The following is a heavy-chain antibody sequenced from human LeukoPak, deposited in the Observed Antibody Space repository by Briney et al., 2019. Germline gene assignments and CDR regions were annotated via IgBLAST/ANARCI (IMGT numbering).Heavy chain of an antibody. D-gene: IGHD1-1*01. V-gene: IGHV3-74*01. J-gene: IGHJ4*02. Sequence: AGSLRLSCAASGFTFSSYWMPWIRQAPGKGLVWVSRITGDGSGANYADSVKARFTISRDNAKNTLYLQMNSLRAEDTAVYYCARFAVTTAGDYWGQGTLVTVSS. CDR3: ARFAVTTAGDY. CDR1: GFTFSSYW. CDR2: ITGDGSGA.